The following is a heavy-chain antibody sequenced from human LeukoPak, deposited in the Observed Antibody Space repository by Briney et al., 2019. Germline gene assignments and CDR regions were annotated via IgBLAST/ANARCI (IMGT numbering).Heavy chain of an antibody. V-gene: IGHV4-4*07. D-gene: IGHD5-18*01. CDR3: ASRGYSYGYGVGY. Sequence: SETLSLTCTVSGGSISSYYWSWIRQPAGTALEWIGRIYTSGTITYNPSLKSRVTMSVDTSKNQFSLKLSSVTAADTAVYYCASRGYSYGYGVGYWGQGTLVTVSS. J-gene: IGHJ4*02. CDR2: IYTSGTI. CDR1: GGSISSYY.